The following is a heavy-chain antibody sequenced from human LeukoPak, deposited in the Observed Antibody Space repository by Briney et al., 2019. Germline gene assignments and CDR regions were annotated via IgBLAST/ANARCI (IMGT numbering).Heavy chain of an antibody. CDR3: ARGHCTSGSCSRWFDP. CDR2: IFYSGST. J-gene: IGHJ5*02. CDR1: GDSITTTNYY. Sequence: SETLSLTCTVSGDSITTTNYYWGWIRQPPGKGLEWIGNIFYSGSTNYNPSLKSRVTISVDTSKNQFSLKLSSVTAADTAVYYCARGHCTSGSCSRWFDPWGQGTLVTVSS. D-gene: IGHD2-8*01. V-gene: IGHV4-39*07.